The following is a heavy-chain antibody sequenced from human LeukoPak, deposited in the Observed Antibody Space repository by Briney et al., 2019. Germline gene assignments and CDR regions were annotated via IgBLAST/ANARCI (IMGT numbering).Heavy chain of an antibody. V-gene: IGHV1-18*01. Sequence: ASVKVSCKASGYTFTSYGISWVRQAPGQGLEWMGWISAYNGNTNYAQKLQGRVTMTTDTSTSTAYMELRSLRSDDTAVYYCARGDIVVVPAAIGYFYYYMDVWGKGTTVTVSS. CDR3: ARGDIVVVPAAIGYFYYYMDV. CDR2: ISAYNGNT. J-gene: IGHJ6*03. CDR1: GYTFTSYG. D-gene: IGHD2-2*01.